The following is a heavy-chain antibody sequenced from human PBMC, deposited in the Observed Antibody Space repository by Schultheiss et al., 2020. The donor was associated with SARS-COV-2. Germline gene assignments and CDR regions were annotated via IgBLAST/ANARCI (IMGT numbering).Heavy chain of an antibody. CDR3: AKDLNPGIAAAGRGYSYGGYYYYGMDV. CDR2: ISGSGGST. Sequence: GGSLRLSCAASGFTFSSYSMNWVRQAPGKGLEWVSAISGSGGSTYYADSVKGRFTISRDNSKNTLYLQMNSLRAEDTAVYYCAKDLNPGIAAAGRGYSYGGYYYYGMDVWGQGTTVTVSS. CDR1: GFTFSSYS. V-gene: IGHV3-23*01. D-gene: IGHD6-13*01. J-gene: IGHJ6*02.